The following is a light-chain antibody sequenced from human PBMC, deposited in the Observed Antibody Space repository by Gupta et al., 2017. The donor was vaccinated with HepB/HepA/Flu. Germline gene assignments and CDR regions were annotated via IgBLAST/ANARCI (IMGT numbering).Light chain of an antibody. J-gene: IGLJ3*02. CDR3: QVWDDNTGV. CDR1: NIGSKN. CDR2: RDT. Sequence: SYEMTQPRSVSVALGQTAGITGGGKNIGSKNVHWYQQRPGQAPVLVIFRDTNRPSGIPERFSGSNSGNTATLTINRAQAGDEADYYCQVWDDNTGVFGGGTRLTVL. V-gene: IGLV3-9*01.